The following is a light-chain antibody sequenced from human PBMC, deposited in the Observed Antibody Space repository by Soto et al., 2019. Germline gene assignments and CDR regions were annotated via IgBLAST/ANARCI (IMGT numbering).Light chain of an antibody. CDR2: EVS. J-gene: IGLJ1*01. V-gene: IGLV2-14*01. CDR3: SSYTGSSIRL. CDR1: SSDIGAYNY. Sequence: QSVLTQPASVSGSPGQSITISCTGTSSDIGAYNYVSWYQQHLGKAPKLMIYEVSNRPSGVSNRFSGSKSGNTAPLTISGLQAEDEADYYCSSYTGSSIRLFGTGTKVTVL.